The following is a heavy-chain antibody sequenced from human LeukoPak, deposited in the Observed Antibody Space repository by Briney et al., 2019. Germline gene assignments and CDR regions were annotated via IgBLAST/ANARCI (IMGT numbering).Heavy chain of an antibody. J-gene: IGHJ3*02. CDR2: ISGSGTTT. D-gene: IGHD3-9*01. CDR1: GFMFTDHA. CDR3: AKDLFRLTGDDAFDI. V-gene: IGHV3-23*01. Sequence: GGSLRLSCAASGFMFTDHALSWVRQAPGKGLEWVSSISGSGTTTYYAESVRGRFTISRDNSKNTVYLQMNSLRAEDTAVYDCAKDLFRLTGDDAFDIWGQGTMVTVSS.